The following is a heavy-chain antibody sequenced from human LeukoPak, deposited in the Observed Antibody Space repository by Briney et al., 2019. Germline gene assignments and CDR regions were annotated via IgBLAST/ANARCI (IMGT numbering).Heavy chain of an antibody. CDR2: ISGSDGTT. CDR1: GFTFSSYA. CDR3: ARVTDWNDLDY. V-gene: IGHV3-23*01. Sequence: GGSLRLSCAASGFTFSSYAMSWVRQAPGKGLEWVSSISGSDGTTYYADSVKGRFTISGDNAKNSLYLQMNSLRAEDTAVYYCARVTDWNDLDYWGPGTLVTVSS. J-gene: IGHJ4*02. D-gene: IGHD1-1*01.